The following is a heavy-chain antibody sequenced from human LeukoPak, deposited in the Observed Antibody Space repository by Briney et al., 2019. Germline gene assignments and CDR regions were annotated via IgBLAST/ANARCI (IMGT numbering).Heavy chain of an antibody. CDR2: ISSDGNNT. CDR1: GFTFSSGY. CDR3: AKYAGGGVY. J-gene: IGHJ4*02. V-gene: IGHV3-74*01. D-gene: IGHD2-2*01. Sequence: GGSLRLSCAVSGFTFSSGYMHWVRQPPGKGPVWVSRISSDGNNTIYADSVKGRFTISRADARNTLYLQMNSLRDGDTGVYYCAKYAGGGVYWGQGTLVTVSS.